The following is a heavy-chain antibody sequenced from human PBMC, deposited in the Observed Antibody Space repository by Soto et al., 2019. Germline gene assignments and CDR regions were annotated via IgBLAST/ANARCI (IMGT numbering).Heavy chain of an antibody. CDR3: ARVEASMSAFDI. D-gene: IGHD3-22*01. J-gene: IGHJ3*02. CDR1: GGTFSSYT. V-gene: IGHV1-69*02. Sequence: QVQLVQSGAEVKKPGSSVKVSCKASGGTFSSYTISWVRQAPGQGLEWLGRIIPILGIANYAQKFQGRVTITADKSPSTAYMELSSLRSEDTAVSYCARVEASMSAFDIWGQGTMVTVSS. CDR2: IIPILGIA.